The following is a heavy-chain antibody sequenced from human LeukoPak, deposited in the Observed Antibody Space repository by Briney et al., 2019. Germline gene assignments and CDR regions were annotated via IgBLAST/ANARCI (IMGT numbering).Heavy chain of an antibody. CDR2: INPNSGGT. CDR1: GYTFTGYY. D-gene: IGHD2-15*01. CDR3: ARVDPEYCSGGSCYHDAFDI. Sequence: ASVKVSCKASGYTFTGYYMHWVRQAPGQGLEWMGWINPNSGGTNYARKFQGRVTMTRGTSISTAYMELSRLRSDDTAVYYCARVDPEYCSGGSCYHDAFDIWGQGTMVTVSS. J-gene: IGHJ3*02. V-gene: IGHV1-2*02.